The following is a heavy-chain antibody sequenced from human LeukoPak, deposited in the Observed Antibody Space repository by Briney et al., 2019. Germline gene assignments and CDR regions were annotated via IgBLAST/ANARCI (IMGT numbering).Heavy chain of an antibody. D-gene: IGHD5-12*01. CDR1: GGSISSYY. CDR3: ARSGYSGYDQDY. Sequence: SEILSLTCTVSGGSISSYYWSWIRQPPGKGLEWIGYIYYSGSTNYNPSLKSRVTISVDTSKNQFSLKLSSVTAADTAVYYCARSGYSGYDQDYWGQGTLVTVSS. CDR2: IYYSGST. J-gene: IGHJ4*02. V-gene: IGHV4-59*01.